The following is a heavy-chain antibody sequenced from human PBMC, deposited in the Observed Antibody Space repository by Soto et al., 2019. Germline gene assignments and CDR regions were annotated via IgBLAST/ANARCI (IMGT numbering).Heavy chain of an antibody. CDR3: ARDRSVSFYFDY. CDR1: GYTFTSYD. CDR2: MNPNSGNT. V-gene: IGHV1-8*01. D-gene: IGHD4-4*01. J-gene: IGHJ4*02. Sequence: ASVKVSCKASGYTFTSYDINWVRQATGQGLEWMGWMNPNSGNTGYAQKFQGRVTMTRNTSINTAYMELSSLRSEDTAVYYCARDRSVSFYFDYWGQGTLVTVSS.